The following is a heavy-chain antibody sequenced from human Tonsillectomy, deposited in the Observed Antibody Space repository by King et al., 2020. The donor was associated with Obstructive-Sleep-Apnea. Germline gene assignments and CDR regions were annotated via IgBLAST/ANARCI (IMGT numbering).Heavy chain of an antibody. J-gene: IGHJ4*02. CDR2: ISSGGTT. Sequence: VQLVESGGGLVQPGGSLRLSCAASGFSVSSNFMTWVRQAPGEGLEWVSVISSGGTTYYADSVRGRFTISRDNSKNTLYLQMNSLRAEDTAVYYCARDACGIAARYVDYWGQGTLVTVSS. V-gene: IGHV3-66*01. CDR1: GFSVSSNF. D-gene: IGHD6-6*01. CDR3: ARDACGIAARYVDY.